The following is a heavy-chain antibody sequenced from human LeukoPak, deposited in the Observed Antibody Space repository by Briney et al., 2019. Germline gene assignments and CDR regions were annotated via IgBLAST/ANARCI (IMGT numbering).Heavy chain of an antibody. J-gene: IGHJ4*02. CDR1: GVAFSSYE. CDR2: ISISGSTI. Sequence: PGGSLRLSCAASGVAFSSYEMNWVRQAPGKGLEWVSYISISGSTIYYADSVKGRFTIFRDYAKNSLYLQMNSLRAEDAAVYYCARDLTGGYSYGDYWGQGTLVTVSS. CDR3: ARDLTGGYSYGDY. V-gene: IGHV3-48*03. D-gene: IGHD5-18*01.